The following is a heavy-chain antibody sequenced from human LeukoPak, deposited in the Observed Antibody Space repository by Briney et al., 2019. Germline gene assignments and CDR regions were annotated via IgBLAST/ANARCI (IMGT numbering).Heavy chain of an antibody. Sequence: SETLSLTCTVSGGSISSSSYYWGWIRQPPGKGLEWIGSIYYSGSTYYNPSLKSRVTMSVDTSKNQFSLKLSSVTAADTAVYYCARSPTTGNVVRFDFWGQGTLVTVSS. V-gene: IGHV4-39*07. J-gene: IGHJ4*02. CDR2: IYYSGST. CDR1: GGSISSSSYY. CDR3: ARSPTTGNVVRFDF. D-gene: IGHD4-17*01.